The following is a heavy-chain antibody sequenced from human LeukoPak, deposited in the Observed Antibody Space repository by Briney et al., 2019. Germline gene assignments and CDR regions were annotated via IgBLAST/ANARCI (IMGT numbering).Heavy chain of an antibody. V-gene: IGHV3-23*01. CDR3: AKGGVDTAMVTVYYYYGMDV. J-gene: IGHJ6*02. Sequence: GGSLRLSCAASGFTFSSYAMSWVRQAPGKGLEWVSATSGSGGSTYYADSVKGRFTISRDNSKNTLYLQMNSLRAEDTAVYYCAKGGVDTAMVTVYYYYGMDVWGQGTTVTVSS. CDR2: TSGSGGST. D-gene: IGHD5-18*01. CDR1: GFTFSSYA.